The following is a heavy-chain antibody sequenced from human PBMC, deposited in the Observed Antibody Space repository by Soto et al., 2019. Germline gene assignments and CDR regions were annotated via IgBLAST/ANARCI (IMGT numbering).Heavy chain of an antibody. V-gene: IGHV1-69*01. Sequence: QVQLVQSGAEVKKPGSSVKVSCKASGGTFSSYAISWVRQAPGQGLEWMGGIIPIFGTANYAQKFQGRVTITADESTSTAYMELSSLRSEDTAVYYCARDPQLHYYDSSGYFPYWGPGTLVTVSS. J-gene: IGHJ4*02. CDR2: IIPIFGTA. CDR1: GGTFSSYA. D-gene: IGHD3-22*01. CDR3: ARDPQLHYYDSSGYFPY.